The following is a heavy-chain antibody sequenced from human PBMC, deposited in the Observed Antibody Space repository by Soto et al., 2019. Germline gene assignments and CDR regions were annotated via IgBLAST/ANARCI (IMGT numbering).Heavy chain of an antibody. CDR1: GFTFSHAW. V-gene: IGHV3-15*01. CDR3: TTEMHHTSGWNGAFDI. CDR2: IKSKTDGGTA. Sequence: EVQLVESGGGLVEPGGSLRLSCAASGFTFSHAWMDWVRQAPGKGLEWVGRIKSKTDGGTADYAAPVKGRFTISRDDSKNTLYLQMNSLQTEDTAVYYCTTEMHHTSGWNGAFDIWGQGTMVTVSS. D-gene: IGHD6-19*01. J-gene: IGHJ3*02.